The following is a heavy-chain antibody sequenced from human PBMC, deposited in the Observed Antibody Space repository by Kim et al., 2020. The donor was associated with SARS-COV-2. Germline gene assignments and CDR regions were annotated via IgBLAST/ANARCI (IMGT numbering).Heavy chain of an antibody. J-gene: IGHJ3*02. V-gene: IGHV3-33*05. Sequence: GGSLRLSCAASGFTFSSYGMHWVRQAPGKGLEWVAVISYDGSNKYYADSVKGRFTISRDNSKNTLYLHMNSLRAEDTAVYYCARDLRKGYYYDSSGYYGDALDKWGQGTMVSHSS. CDR3: ARDLRKGYYYDSSGYYGDALDK. CDR1: GFTFSSYG. D-gene: IGHD3-22*01. CDR2: ISYDGSNK.